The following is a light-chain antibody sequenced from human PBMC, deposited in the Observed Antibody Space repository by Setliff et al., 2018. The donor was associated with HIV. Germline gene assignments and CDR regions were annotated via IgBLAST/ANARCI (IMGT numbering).Light chain of an antibody. Sequence: SVLTQPASVSGSPGQSITLSCTGTSSDVGSYNLVSWYQHHPGKAPKLMIYEVSKRPSGVSNRFSGSKSGNTASLTISGLQAEDEADYYCCSYAGSSTEVFGTGTKGTVL. CDR3: CSYAGSSTEV. J-gene: IGLJ1*01. CDR1: SSDVGSYNL. CDR2: EVS. V-gene: IGLV2-23*02.